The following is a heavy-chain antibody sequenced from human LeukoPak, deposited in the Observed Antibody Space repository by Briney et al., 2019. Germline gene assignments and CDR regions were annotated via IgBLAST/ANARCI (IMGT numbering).Heavy chain of an antibody. V-gene: IGHV4-59*01. Sequence: SETLSLTCSVSGGSLSSYYWSWIRQPPGKGLEWIGYIYYSGSTNYNPSLKSRVTISVDTSKNQFSLKLSSVTAADTAVYYCARGRFLEWLQFDYWGQGTLVTVSS. CDR1: GGSLSSYY. CDR3: ARGRFLEWLQFDY. CDR2: IYYSGST. J-gene: IGHJ4*02. D-gene: IGHD3-3*01.